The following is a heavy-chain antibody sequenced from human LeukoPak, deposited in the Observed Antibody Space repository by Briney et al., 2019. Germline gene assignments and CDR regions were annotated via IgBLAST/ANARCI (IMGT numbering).Heavy chain of an antibody. V-gene: IGHV3-7*03. CDR1: GFTFSSYW. Sequence: GGSLRLSCVASGFTFSSYWMTWVRQQPGKGLEWVANINQDGGAKYYLDSVKGRFTISRDNANNSLYLQTNSLRVDDTAVYYCATIDSSSPRDWGQGTLVTVSS. CDR2: INQDGGAK. J-gene: IGHJ4*02. D-gene: IGHD6-13*01. CDR3: ATIDSSSPRD.